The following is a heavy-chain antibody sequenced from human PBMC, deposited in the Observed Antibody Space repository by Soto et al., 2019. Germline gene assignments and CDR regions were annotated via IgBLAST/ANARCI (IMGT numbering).Heavy chain of an antibody. V-gene: IGHV4-39*01. CDR2: IYYSGST. D-gene: IGHD3-16*01. Sequence: QLQLQESGPGLMKPSETLSLTCTVSGGSISSSSYYWGWIRQPPGKGLEWIGSIYYSGSTYYNPSLKSRVTISVDTSKNQFSLKLSSVTAADTAVYYCARQPRPIAPRCWFDPWGQGTLVTVSS. J-gene: IGHJ5*02. CDR1: GGSISSSSYY. CDR3: ARQPRPIAPRCWFDP.